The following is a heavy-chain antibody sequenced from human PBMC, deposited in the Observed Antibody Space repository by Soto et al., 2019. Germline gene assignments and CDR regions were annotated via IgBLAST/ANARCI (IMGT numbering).Heavy chain of an antibody. CDR2: IYYSGST. D-gene: IGHD5-18*01. V-gene: IGHV4-31*03. CDR1: GGSISSGGYY. J-gene: IGHJ4*02. Sequence: SETLSLTCTVSGGSISSGGYYWSWIRQHPGKGLEWIGYIYYSGSTYYNPSLKSRVTISVDTSKNQFSLKLSSVTAADTAVYYCARDPGVVDTAISGGFDYWGQGTLVTVSS. CDR3: ARDPGVVDTAISGGFDY.